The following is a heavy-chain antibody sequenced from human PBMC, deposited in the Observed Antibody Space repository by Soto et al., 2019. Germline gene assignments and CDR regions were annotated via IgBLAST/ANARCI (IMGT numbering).Heavy chain of an antibody. CDR2: IYTRVST. J-gene: IGHJ5*02. V-gene: IGHV4-4*07. CDR3: AREGGGGLRFLAWLSQTWFDP. D-gene: IGHD3-3*01. CDR1: GGSISSYY. Sequence: SETLSLTCTVSGGSISSYYWSWIRQPAGKGLEWIGRIYTRVSTNYNPSLKIRGTMSVDTSKNQFSLKLSSVTAADTAVYYCAREGGGGLRFLAWLSQTWFDPRGQGTLVTVYS.